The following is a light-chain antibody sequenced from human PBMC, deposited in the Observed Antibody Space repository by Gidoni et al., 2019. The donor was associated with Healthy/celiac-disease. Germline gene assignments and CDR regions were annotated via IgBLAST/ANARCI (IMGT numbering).Light chain of an antibody. CDR2: GAS. V-gene: IGKV3-15*01. J-gene: IGKJ4*01. CDR1: QSVNSN. Sequence: EIVMTQSPATLSVSPGERATLSCRASQSVNSNLAWYQQKPGQAPRLLIYGASTRATGIPARFSGSGSGTEVTLTISSLQSEEFAVYYCQQYNNWPPLTFGGGTKVEFK. CDR3: QQYNNWPPLT.